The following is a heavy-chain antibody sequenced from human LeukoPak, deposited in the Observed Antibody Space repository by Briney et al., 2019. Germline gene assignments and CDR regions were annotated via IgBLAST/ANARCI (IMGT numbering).Heavy chain of an antibody. CDR2: IRYDGSNK. D-gene: IGHD3-10*01. Sequence: GGSLRLSSAASGFTFSSYGMHWVRQAPGKGLEWVAFIRYDGSNKYYADSVKGRFTISRDNSKNTLYLQMNSLRAEDTAVYYCARSCYGSADTGYFDYWGQGTLVTVSS. CDR1: GFTFSSYG. J-gene: IGHJ4*02. CDR3: ARSCYGSADTGYFDY. V-gene: IGHV3-30*02.